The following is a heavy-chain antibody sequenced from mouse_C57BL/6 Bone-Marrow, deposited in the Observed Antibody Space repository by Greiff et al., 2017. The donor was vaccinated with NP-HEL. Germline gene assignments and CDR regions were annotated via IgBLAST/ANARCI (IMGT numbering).Heavy chain of an antibody. J-gene: IGHJ3*01. D-gene: IGHD3-3*01. CDR2: IDPSDSYT. V-gene: IGHV1-50*01. Sequence: QVQLQQPGAELVKPGASVKLSCKAPGSTFTSYWMQWVKQRPGQGLEWIGEIDPSDSYTNYNQKFKGKATLTVDTSSSTANMQLSSLTSEDYSVYYCAKGTRFAYGGQGTVVTVSA. CDR3: AKGTRFAY. CDR1: GSTFTSYW.